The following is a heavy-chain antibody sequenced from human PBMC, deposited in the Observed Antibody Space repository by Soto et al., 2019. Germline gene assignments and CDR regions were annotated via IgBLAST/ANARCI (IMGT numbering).Heavy chain of an antibody. Sequence: EVQLVESGGGLGQPGRSLRLSCAASGFIFHDNPWHWVGQLPGKGLGGVSGINWSMGSIGNADSVKGRFTISRDNAKNSLYLQMNSLGAEDTALYYCAKDMSGYNSRFDYWGQGTLVTVSS. CDR1: GFIFHDNP. CDR2: INWSMGSI. V-gene: IGHV3-9*01. D-gene: IGHD5-18*01. J-gene: IGHJ4*02. CDR3: AKDMSGYNSRFDY.